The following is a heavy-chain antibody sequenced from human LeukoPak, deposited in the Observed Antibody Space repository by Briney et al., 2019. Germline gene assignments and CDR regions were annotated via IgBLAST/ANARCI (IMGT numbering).Heavy chain of an antibody. CDR2: IYHSGST. J-gene: IGHJ6*02. CDR3: ARTSYYYYGMDV. Sequence: SETLSLTCAVSGGSISSGGYSWSWIRQPPGKGLEWIGNIYHSGSTYYNPSLKSRVTISVDRSKNQFSLKLSSVTAADTAVYYCARTSYYYYGMDVWGQGTTVTVSS. CDR1: GGSISSGGYS. V-gene: IGHV4-30-2*01.